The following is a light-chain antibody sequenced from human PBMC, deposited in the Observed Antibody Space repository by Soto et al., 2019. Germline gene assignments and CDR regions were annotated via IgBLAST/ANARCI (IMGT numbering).Light chain of an antibody. J-gene: IGKJ5*01. CDR1: QTISSC. V-gene: IGKV1-5*03. Sequence: DIKLTQSPSALTGSGEDRVTIPCRASQTISSCLAWYQQKTGNAPKLLIYKASTLKSGVPSRFSGSGSGTEFTLTFSSLQPDDCATYYCQHYNSYSSFGQGTLLEIK. CDR3: QHYNSYSS. CDR2: KAS.